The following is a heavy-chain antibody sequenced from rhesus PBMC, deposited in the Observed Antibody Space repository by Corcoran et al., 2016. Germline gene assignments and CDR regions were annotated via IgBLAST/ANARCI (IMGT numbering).Heavy chain of an antibody. CDR2: ISGSGGST. Sequence: QVQLQESGPGLVKPSETLSLTCAVFGGSIRSHYWSWSRAPPGTGLEWIGRISGSGGSTDYNPSLKSRFTISTDTSKNQFSLKLSSVTAADTAVYYCARVGPNIWTGYYNDAFDFWGQGLRVTVSS. V-gene: IGHV4-173*01. D-gene: IGHD3-3*01. J-gene: IGHJ3*01. CDR1: GGSIRSHY. CDR3: ARVGPNIWTGYYNDAFDF.